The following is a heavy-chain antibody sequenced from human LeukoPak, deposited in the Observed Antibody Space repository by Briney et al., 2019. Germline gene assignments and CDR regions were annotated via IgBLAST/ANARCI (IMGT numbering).Heavy chain of an antibody. CDR3: ASLLRPNCSSTSCYELDV. D-gene: IGHD2-2*01. CDR1: GGSFSGYY. Sequence: PSETLSLTCAVYGGSFSGYYRSWIRQPPGKGLEWIGEINHSGSTNYNPSLKSRVTISVDTSKNQFSLKLSSVTAADTAVYYCASLLRPNCSSTSCYELDVWGKGTTVTVSS. V-gene: IGHV4-34*01. CDR2: INHSGST. J-gene: IGHJ6*04.